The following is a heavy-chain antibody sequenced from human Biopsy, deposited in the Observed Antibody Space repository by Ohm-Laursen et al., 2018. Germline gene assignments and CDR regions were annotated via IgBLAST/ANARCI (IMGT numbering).Heavy chain of an antibody. CDR2: IYYSGGT. V-gene: IGHV4-59*01. Sequence: TLSLTCSVSGGSMTGYEWSWIRLAPGKGLEWIGYIYYSGGTKYNPSLASRVTFSVDMSKSQFSLKLYSVTAADTAVYYCARVEAGTYDALDTWGQGTLVAVSA. CDR3: ARVEAGTYDALDT. J-gene: IGHJ3*02. CDR1: GGSMTGYE. D-gene: IGHD1-26*01.